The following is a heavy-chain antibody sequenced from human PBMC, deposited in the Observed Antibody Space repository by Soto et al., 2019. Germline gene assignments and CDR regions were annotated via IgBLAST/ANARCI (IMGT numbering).Heavy chain of an antibody. CDR2: IYHSGST. V-gene: IGHV4-30-2*01. CDR1: GGSISSGGYS. Sequence: PSETLSLTCAVSGGSISSGGYSWSWIRQPPGKGLEWIGYIYHSGSTYYNPSLKSRVTISVDRSKNQFSLKLSSVTAADTAVYYCARAGSYLTNWFDPWGQGTLVTVSS. D-gene: IGHD1-26*01. CDR3: ARAGSYLTNWFDP. J-gene: IGHJ5*02.